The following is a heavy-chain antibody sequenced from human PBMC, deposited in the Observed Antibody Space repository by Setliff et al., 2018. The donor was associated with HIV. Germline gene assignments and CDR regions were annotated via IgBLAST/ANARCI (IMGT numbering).Heavy chain of an antibody. CDR2: IRYDGSNK. CDR1: GFTFSSYG. Sequence: PGGSLRLSCAASGFTFSSYGMHWVRQAPGKGLEWVAFIRYDGSNKYYADSVKGRFTISRDNSKNMLYLQMNSLRAEDTAVYYCAKGQDGLRYNWFDPWSQGTLVTVSS. CDR3: AKGQDGLRYNWFDP. J-gene: IGHJ5*02. V-gene: IGHV3-30*02.